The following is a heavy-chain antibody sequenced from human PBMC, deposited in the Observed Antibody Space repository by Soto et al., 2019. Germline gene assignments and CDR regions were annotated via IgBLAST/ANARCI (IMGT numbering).Heavy chain of an antibody. J-gene: IGHJ4*02. V-gene: IGHV3-33*01. CDR2: IWYDGSNK. CDR1: GFTFSSYG. CDR3: AIDGPYFYDSGGYLDY. Sequence: QVQLVESGGGVVQPGRSLRLSCAASGFTFSSYGMHWVRQAPGQGLEWVAVIWYDGSNKYYADSVKGRFTISRDNSKNTLYLQMNSLKAEVKAVYYCAIDGPYFYDSGGYLDYWGQGPMVTVSS. D-gene: IGHD3-22*01.